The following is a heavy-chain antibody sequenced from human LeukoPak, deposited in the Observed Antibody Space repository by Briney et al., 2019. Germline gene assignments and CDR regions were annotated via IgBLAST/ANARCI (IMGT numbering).Heavy chain of an antibody. J-gene: IGHJ4*02. CDR3: AKAELGVDTFFDY. Sequence: GGSLRLSCAASGFTFDNYGMHWVRQAPGKGLEWVAFVRYDESNKYYVDSVKGRFTISRDNSKRTLFLQMNSLRAEDTAFYYCAKAELGVDTFFDYWGQGTLVTVSS. V-gene: IGHV3-30*02. D-gene: IGHD3-3*01. CDR2: VRYDESNK. CDR1: GFTFDNYG.